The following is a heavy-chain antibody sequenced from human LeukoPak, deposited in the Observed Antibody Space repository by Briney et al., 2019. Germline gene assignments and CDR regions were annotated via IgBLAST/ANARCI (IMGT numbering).Heavy chain of an antibody. CDR3: ARMRGETTILYYYYYYMDV. D-gene: IGHD3-16*01. J-gene: IGHJ6*03. Sequence: PGGSLRLSCAASEFSVGSNYMTWVRQAPGKGLEWVSLIYSGGSTYYADSVKGRFTISRDNSKNTLYLQMNSLRAEDTAVYYCARMRGETTILYYYYYYMDVWGKGTTVTVSS. CDR1: EFSVGSNY. CDR2: IYSGGST. V-gene: IGHV3-66*01.